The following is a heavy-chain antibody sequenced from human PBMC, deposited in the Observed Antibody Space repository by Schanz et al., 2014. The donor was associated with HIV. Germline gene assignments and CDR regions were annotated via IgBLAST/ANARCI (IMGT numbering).Heavy chain of an antibody. Sequence: QVQLVQSGAEVKKPGSSLKISCKASGGTFSSHGIGWVRQAPGQGLEWIGGIIPIFGRSDYAQRFQGRVSMTRDTSTSTVYMELSGLRSEDTAVYYCARDQWVAYYYYGMDVWGQGTTVTVSS. J-gene: IGHJ6*02. CDR2: IIPIFGRS. CDR3: ARDQWVAYYYYGMDV. D-gene: IGHD6-19*01. CDR1: GGTFSSHG. V-gene: IGHV1-69*06.